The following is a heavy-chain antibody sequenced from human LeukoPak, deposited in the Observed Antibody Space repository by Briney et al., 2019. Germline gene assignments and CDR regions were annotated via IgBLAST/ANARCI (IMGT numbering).Heavy chain of an antibody. V-gene: IGHV3-23*01. CDR3: AKDLRGVVDDSRRAFDI. CDR2: ISGSGGSGRT. J-gene: IGHJ3*02. Sequence: AGGSLRLSCAASGFTFSSYAMTWVRQAPGRGLEWVSTISGSGGSGRTYYADSVKGRFAISRDNYKNTVYLQMNSLTAEDTAVSFCAKDLRGVVDDSRRAFDIWGHGTMVTVSS. CDR1: GFTFSSYA. D-gene: IGHD2-15*01.